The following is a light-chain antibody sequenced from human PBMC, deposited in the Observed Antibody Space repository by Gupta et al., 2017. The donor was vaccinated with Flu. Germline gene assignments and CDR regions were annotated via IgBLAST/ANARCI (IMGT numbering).Light chain of an antibody. CDR1: SSNIGSNT. Sequence: SSSNIGSNTVNWYQQQPGIAPKLLIYNDHERPSGVPDRFSACKSCASASPAISGLQSEDEADYYCAAWDDSRIGGVFGGGTKLTVL. CDR3: AAWDDSRIGGV. V-gene: IGLV1-44*01. CDR2: NDH. J-gene: IGLJ2*01.